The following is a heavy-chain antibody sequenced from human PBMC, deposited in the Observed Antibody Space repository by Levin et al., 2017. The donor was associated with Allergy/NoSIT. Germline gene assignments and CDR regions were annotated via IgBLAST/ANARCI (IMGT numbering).Heavy chain of an antibody. CDR1: GFTFSSYA. D-gene: IGHD2-2*02. V-gene: IGHV3-30-3*01. Sequence: GESLKISCAASGFTFSSYAMHWVRQAPGKGLEWVAVISYDGSNKYYADSVKGRFTISRDNSKNTLYLQMNSLRAEDTAVYYCARVGYCSSTSCYIGYWGQGTLVTVSS. CDR2: ISYDGSNK. J-gene: IGHJ4*02. CDR3: ARVGYCSSTSCYIGY.